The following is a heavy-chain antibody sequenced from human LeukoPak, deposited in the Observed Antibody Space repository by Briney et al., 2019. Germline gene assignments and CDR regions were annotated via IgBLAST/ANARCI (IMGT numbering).Heavy chain of an antibody. J-gene: IGHJ5*01. CDR2: ISSSGTYV. Sequence: GGSLRLSCAASGVTFSSYSMNWVRQAPGKGLEWVSSISSSGTYVYYADSVKGRFTISRDNAKNSLYLQMNSLRAEDTAVYYCARDLHPSYYLPDSWGEGTLVTVSS. CDR3: ARDLHPSYYLPDS. CDR1: GVTFSSYS. V-gene: IGHV3-21*01. D-gene: IGHD1-26*01.